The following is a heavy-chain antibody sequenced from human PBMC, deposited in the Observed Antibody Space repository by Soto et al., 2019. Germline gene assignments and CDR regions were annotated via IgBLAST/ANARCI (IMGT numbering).Heavy chain of an antibody. CDR2: IGGSGSSA. CDR3: AKDAVAYNGEWDWFDL. V-gene: IGHV3-23*01. J-gene: IGHJ5*02. Sequence: EVQLLESGGGLVQPGGSLRLSCAASGFTFKNFAVSWVRQAPGKGMEWVSAIGGSGSSANYADSVKGRFTVSRDDSKSTLYLQMSGLRVDDTALLYCAKDAVAYNGEWDWFDLWGQGTLVTVSS. D-gene: IGHD3-10*01. CDR1: GFTFKNFA.